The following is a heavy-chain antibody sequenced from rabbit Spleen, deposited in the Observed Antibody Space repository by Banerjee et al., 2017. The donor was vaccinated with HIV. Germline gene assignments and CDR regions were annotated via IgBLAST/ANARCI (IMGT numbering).Heavy chain of an antibody. D-gene: IGHD1-1*01. CDR1: GFSFSSSDY. CDR2: IDTGSSGFT. J-gene: IGHJ6*01. V-gene: IGHV1S45*01. CDR3: ARDTSSSFSSYGMDL. Sequence: QEQLVESGGGLVQPEGSLKLSCTASGFSFSSSDYMCWVRQAPGKGLEWIACIDTGSSGFTYFATWAQGRFTCSKTSSTTVTLQMTRLTAADTATYFCARDTSSSFSSYGMDLWGPGTLVTVS.